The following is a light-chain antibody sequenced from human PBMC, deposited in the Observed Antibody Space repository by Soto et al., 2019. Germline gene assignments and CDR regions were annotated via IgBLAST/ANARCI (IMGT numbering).Light chain of an antibody. CDR3: QQINSCPQIT. J-gene: IGKJ5*01. CDR2: AAY. V-gene: IGKV1-12*01. Sequence: DIQMTQSPSSVSASLGDSVTITCRASQGVSSRLAWYQQKPGNAPKLLIYAAYSLQSGVPSRFSGSASGTDFTLTISSLQPEDFATYYCQQINSCPQITCGQGTRLEIK. CDR1: QGVSSR.